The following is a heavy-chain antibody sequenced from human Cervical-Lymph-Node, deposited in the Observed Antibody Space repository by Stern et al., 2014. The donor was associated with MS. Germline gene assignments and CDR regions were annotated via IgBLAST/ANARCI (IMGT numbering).Heavy chain of an antibody. D-gene: IGHD1-1*01. J-gene: IGHJ4*02. V-gene: IGHV3-23*04. CDR3: GVAGNY. Sequence: EVQLVQSGGDLVQTGGSLRLACAGSGFTFTSYAMNWVRQAPGKWLECVSGISVNRLNTYYAYSVKGRFTISRDTSTHTLFLQMSSLRADDTAVYYCGVAGNYWGQGTLVTVSS. CDR2: ISVNRLNT. CDR1: GFTFTSYA.